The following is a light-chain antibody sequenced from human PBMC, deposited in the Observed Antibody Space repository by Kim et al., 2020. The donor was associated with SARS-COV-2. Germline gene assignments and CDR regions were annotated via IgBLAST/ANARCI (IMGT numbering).Light chain of an antibody. Sequence: LSMSPGERAILSCRASQSVNSDLVWYQQNPGQSPRLLIYDASNRATGIPARFSGSGFRTDFTLTISSLEPEDSAVYYCQQRTNPLTFGGGTKLEI. CDR3: QQRTNPLT. V-gene: IGKV3-11*01. J-gene: IGKJ4*01. CDR2: DAS. CDR1: QSVNSD.